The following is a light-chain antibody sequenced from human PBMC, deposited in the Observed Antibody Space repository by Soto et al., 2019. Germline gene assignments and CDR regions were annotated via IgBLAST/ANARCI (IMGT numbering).Light chain of an antibody. CDR2: GTS. CDR3: QSYDFTLGAFWV. V-gene: IGLV1-40*01. Sequence: QSVLTQPPSVSGDPGQSVTISCTGGASNIGANYDVHWYQQLPGTAPKLLIYGTSNRPSGVPDRFSGSKSGTSASLAITGLQAEDEAHYFCQSYDFTLGAFWVFGGGTK. CDR1: ASNIGANYD. J-gene: IGLJ3*02.